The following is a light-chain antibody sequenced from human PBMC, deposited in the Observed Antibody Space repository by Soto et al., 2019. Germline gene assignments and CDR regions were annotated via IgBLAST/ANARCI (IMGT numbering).Light chain of an antibody. CDR2: TAS. CDR3: QEAHSST. Sequence: DIQMTQSPSSVAASVGDRVTITCRASQGIATWLAWYQQKPGKAPKLLISTASNLQSGVPSRFSGSGSGTDFTLTISSLQPEDFATYYCQEAHSSTFGQGTKVEIK. CDR1: QGIATW. V-gene: IGKV1-12*01. J-gene: IGKJ1*01.